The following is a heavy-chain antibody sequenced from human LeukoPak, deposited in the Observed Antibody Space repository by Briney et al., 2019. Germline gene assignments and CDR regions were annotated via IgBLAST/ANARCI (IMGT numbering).Heavy chain of an antibody. CDR3: ARGYYYYYGMDV. CDR1: GYTFTNYD. CDR2: MNPNSGNT. Sequence: ASVKVSCKASGYTFTNYDINWVRQAPGQGLEWMGWMNPNSGNTGYAQKFQGRVTMTRNTSISTAYMELSSLRSEDTAVYYCARGYYYYYGMDVWGQGTTVTVSS. J-gene: IGHJ6*02. V-gene: IGHV1-8*01.